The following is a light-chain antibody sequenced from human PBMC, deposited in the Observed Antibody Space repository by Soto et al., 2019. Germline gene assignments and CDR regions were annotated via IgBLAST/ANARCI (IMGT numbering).Light chain of an antibody. Sequence: EIVITQSPVSLSVSPGERVTLSCRASHSVSSNLAWYQQKPGQAPSLLIYGAFTRATGIPARFSGTGSGTEFTLTISSLQSEDLALYYCQQYNDWPLTFGQGTKVDIK. J-gene: IGKJ1*01. CDR3: QQYNDWPLT. CDR2: GAF. V-gene: IGKV3-15*01. CDR1: HSVSSN.